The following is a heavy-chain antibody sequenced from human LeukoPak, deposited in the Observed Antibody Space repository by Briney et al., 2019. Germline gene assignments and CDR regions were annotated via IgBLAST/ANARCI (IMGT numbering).Heavy chain of an antibody. V-gene: IGHV3-23*01. J-gene: IGHJ4*02. CDR2: ISGIGGST. CDR1: GFTFSSYA. CDR3: AKVSNGGYYDSSGYFDY. Sequence: AGGSLRLSCAASGFTFSSYAMSWVRQAPGKGLEWVSAISGIGGSTYYADSVQGQFTISRDNSKNTLYLQMNSLRAEDTAVYYCAKVSNGGYYDSSGYFDYWGQGTLVTVSS. D-gene: IGHD3-22*01.